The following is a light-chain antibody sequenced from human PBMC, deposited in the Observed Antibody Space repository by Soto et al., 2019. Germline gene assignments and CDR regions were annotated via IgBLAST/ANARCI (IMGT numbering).Light chain of an antibody. CDR2: DAS. V-gene: IGKV3-11*01. J-gene: IGKJ4*02. Sequence: EIVLTQSPATLSLSPGERATLSCRASQSVSSYFAWYQQKPGQAPRLLIYDASNRATGIPVRFSGRGSGTDCPPPISSPEPEHLAVYYCQQRRNGPLTFGGGTKFAIK. CDR1: QSVSSY. CDR3: QQRRNGPLT.